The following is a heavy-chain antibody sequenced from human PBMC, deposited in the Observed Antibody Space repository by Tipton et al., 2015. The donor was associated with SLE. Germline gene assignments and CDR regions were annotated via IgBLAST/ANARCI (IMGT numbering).Heavy chain of an antibody. V-gene: IGHV4-59*01. CDR1: GGSISSNY. J-gene: IGHJ4*02. CDR2: IYYSGST. Sequence: GLVKPSETLSLICIVSGGSISSNYWSWIRQPPGKGLEWIGYIYYSGSTNYNPSLKSRVTISVDTSKNQFSLKLSSVTAADTAVYYCARDIWCSSSWYCLDYWGQGTLVTVSS. CDR3: ARDIWCSSSWYCLDY. D-gene: IGHD6-13*01.